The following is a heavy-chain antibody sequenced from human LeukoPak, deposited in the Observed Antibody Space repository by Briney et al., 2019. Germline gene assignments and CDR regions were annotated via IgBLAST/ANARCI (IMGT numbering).Heavy chain of an antibody. CDR3: AREPSGWYVDY. V-gene: IGHV3-21*01. D-gene: IGHD6-19*01. CDR2: ISSSSSYI. Sequence: GGSLRLSCAASGFTFSSYSMNWVRQAPGKGLEWVSSISSSSSYIYYADSVKGRFTISRDNAKNSLYLQMDSLRAEDTAVYYCAREPSGWYVDYWGQGTLVTVSS. CDR1: GFTFSSYS. J-gene: IGHJ4*02.